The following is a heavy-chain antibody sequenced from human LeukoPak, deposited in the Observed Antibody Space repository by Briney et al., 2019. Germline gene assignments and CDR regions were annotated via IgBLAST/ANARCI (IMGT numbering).Heavy chain of an antibody. J-gene: IGHJ4*02. CDR3: AKDFDSGSFGDY. D-gene: IGHD3-10*01. V-gene: IGHV3-23*01. CDR2: ISASGGST. CDR1: GFMFSSYA. Sequence: GGSLRLSCATSGFMFSSYAMNWVRQGPGKRREGVSTISASGGSTFYADSMKGRFTISRDNSKNTLYLQMNSLRAEDTAVYFCAKDFDSGSFGDYWGQGTQVTVSS.